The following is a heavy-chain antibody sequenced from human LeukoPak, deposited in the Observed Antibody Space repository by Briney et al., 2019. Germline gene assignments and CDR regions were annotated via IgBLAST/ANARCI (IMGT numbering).Heavy chain of an antibody. D-gene: IGHD3-10*01. CDR2: INPNIGGT. Sequence: GASVRVSCKPSGYTSTGYNMHWGRQAPEQGLGWMGWINPNIGGTNYAQKFQGRVTMTRDTSISTAYMELSRLRSDDTAVYYCARDLNPLGLLWFGELQIDYWGQGTLVTVSS. CDR3: ARDLNPLGLLWFGELQIDY. V-gene: IGHV1-2*02. CDR1: GYTSTGYN. J-gene: IGHJ4*02.